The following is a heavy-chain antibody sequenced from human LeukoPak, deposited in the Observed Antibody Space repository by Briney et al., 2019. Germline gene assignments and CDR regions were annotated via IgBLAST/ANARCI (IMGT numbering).Heavy chain of an antibody. D-gene: IGHD6-19*01. J-gene: IGHJ4*02. V-gene: IGHV3-30*02. CDR3: ARVVESSGWCFDY. CDR1: GFTFSSYG. CDR2: IRYDGSNK. Sequence: PGGSLRLSCAASGFTFSSYGMHWVRQAPGKGLEWVAFIRYDGSNKYYADSVKGRFTISRDNSKNTLYLQMNSLRAEDTAVYYCARVVESSGWCFDYWGQGTLVTVSS.